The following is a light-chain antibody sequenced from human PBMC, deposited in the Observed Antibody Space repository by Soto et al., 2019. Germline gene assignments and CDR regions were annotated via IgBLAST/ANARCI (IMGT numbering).Light chain of an antibody. J-gene: IGLJ1*01. CDR2: EVS. CDR3: SSYAGSNNFV. Sequence: QSVLTQPPSASGSPGQSVTISCTGTSSDGGGYNYVSWYQQHPGKAPKLMIYEVSKRPSGVPDRFSGSKSGNTASLTVSGLHAEDEADYYCSSYAGSNNFVFGTGTKLTVL. CDR1: SSDGGGYNY. V-gene: IGLV2-8*01.